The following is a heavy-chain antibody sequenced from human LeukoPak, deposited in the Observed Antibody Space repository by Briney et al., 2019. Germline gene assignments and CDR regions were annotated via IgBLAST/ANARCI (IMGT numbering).Heavy chain of an antibody. D-gene: IGHD6-13*01. Sequence: GGSLRLSCAASGFSFNNYDMHWVRQTPGKGLEWVSSIGTAGDTYYPGSVKGRFTISRENAKNSFYLQMNNLTAGDTAVYYCARTKGYSSNWASYYFDYWGQGTLVTVSS. J-gene: IGHJ4*02. V-gene: IGHV3-13*04. CDR3: ARTKGYSSNWASYYFDY. CDR2: IGTAGDT. CDR1: GFSFNNYD.